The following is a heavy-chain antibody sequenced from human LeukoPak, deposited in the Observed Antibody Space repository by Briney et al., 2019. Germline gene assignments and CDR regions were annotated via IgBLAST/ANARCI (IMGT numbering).Heavy chain of an antibody. J-gene: IGHJ4*02. V-gene: IGHV1-3*01. Sequence: ASVKVSCKPSGYTLTNYAIHWVRQAPGQRLEWMGWISPVSGNTKYSQNFQDRVTITRDTSAFTAYMELRRLTSEDTAVYYCARDTPTGRQRRIVGATTALFDYWGQGTLVTVSS. CDR2: ISPVSGNT. CDR1: GYTLTNYA. D-gene: IGHD1-26*01. CDR3: ARDTPTGRQRRIVGATTALFDY.